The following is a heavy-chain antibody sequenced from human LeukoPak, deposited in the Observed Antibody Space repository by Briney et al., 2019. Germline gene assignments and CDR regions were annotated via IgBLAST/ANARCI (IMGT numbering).Heavy chain of an antibody. J-gene: IGHJ4*02. CDR3: AGEAIAVAGTGGDFDY. CDR1: GGTFSSYA. CDR2: IIPIFGTA. Sequence: SVKVSCKASGGTFSSYAISWVRQAPGQGLEWMGGIIPIFGTANYAQKFQGRVTITADESTSTAYMELSRLRSDDTAVYYCAGEAIAVAGTGGDFDYWGQGTLVTVSS. V-gene: IGHV1-69*13. D-gene: IGHD6-19*01.